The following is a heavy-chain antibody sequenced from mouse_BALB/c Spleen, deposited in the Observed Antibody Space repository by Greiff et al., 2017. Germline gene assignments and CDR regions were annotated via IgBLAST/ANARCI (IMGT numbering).Heavy chain of an antibody. CDR2: IYPGNVNT. D-gene: IGHD2-1*01. J-gene: IGHJ4*01. CDR3: ARRNGNYAMDY. Sequence: VQLVESGPELVKPGASVRISCTASGYTFTSYYIHWVKQRPGQGLEWIGWIYPGNVNTKYNEKFKGKATLTADKSSRTAYMQLSSLTSEDSAVYFCARRNGNYAMDYWGQGTSVTVSS. V-gene: IGHV1S56*01. CDR1: GYTFTSYY.